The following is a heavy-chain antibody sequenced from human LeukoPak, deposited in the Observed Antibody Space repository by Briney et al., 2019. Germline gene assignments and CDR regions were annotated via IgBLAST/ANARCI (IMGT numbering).Heavy chain of an antibody. V-gene: IGHV3-21*01. Sequence: NPGGSLRLSCAASGFTFSSYSMNWVRQAPGKGLEWVSSISSSSSSYIYYADSVKGRFTISRDNAKNSLYLQMNSLRAEDTAVYYCARDLAVAGKNYGMDVWGQGTTVTVSS. CDR3: ARDLAVAGKNYGMDV. CDR1: GFTFSSYS. J-gene: IGHJ6*02. D-gene: IGHD6-19*01. CDR2: ISSSSSSYI.